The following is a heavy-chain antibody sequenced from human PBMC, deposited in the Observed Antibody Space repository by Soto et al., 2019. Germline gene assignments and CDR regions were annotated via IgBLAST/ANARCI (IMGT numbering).Heavy chain of an antibody. CDR1: GFTFSSYS. D-gene: IGHD1-26*01. CDR2: ISSSISYI. J-gene: IGHJ4*02. Sequence: WGSLRLSCAASGFTFSSYSMNWVRQAPGKGLEWVSSISSSISYIYYADSVKGRFTISRDNAKSSLYLQMNSLRAEDTAVYYCARDQMLRRQGARGGSDYWGERKMVTVSA. V-gene: IGHV3-21*01. CDR3: ARDQMLRRQGARGGSDY.